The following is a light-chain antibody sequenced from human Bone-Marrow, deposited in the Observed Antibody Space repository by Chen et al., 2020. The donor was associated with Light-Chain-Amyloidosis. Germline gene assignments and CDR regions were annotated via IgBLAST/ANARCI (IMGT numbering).Light chain of an antibody. CDR1: QAISRW. J-gene: IGKJ1*01. V-gene: IGKV1-12*01. CDR2: GAS. Sequence: DIQMTQSPSSVSASVGDRVTITCRANQAISRWLVWYQQKPGKAPQLLIYGASTLQSGVPSRFSGSGSGTDFTLTINTLQPEDFATYYCQQSNSFPRTLGQGTKVEIK. CDR3: QQSNSFPRT.